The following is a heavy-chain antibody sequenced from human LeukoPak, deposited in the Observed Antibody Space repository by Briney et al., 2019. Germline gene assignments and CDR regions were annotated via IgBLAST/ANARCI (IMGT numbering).Heavy chain of an antibody. D-gene: IGHD3-3*01. CDR3: ARRGRIFGVVIIGYFDY. CDR2: IEQEGSEK. Sequence: GGSLRLSCAASGFTFDDYGMSWVRQAPGKRLEWVANIEQEGSEKNYVDSVKGRFTISRDNAKNSLYLQMNSLRAEDTAVYYCARRGRIFGVVIIGYFDYWGQGTLVTVAS. J-gene: IGHJ4*02. CDR1: GFTFDDYG. V-gene: IGHV3-7*05.